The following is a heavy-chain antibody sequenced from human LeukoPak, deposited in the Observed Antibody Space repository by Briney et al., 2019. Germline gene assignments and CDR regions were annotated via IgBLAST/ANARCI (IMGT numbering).Heavy chain of an antibody. CDR3: AREGGYSRGDYFDY. CDR2: INWNGGST. CDR1: GFTFDDYG. V-gene: IGHV3-20*04. D-gene: IGHD5-18*01. Sequence: GGSLRLSCAASGFTFDDYGMSWVRQAPGKGLEWVSGINWNGGSTGYADSVKGRFTISRDNAKNSLYLQINSLRAEDTALHYCAREGGYSRGDYFDYWGQGTLVTVSS. J-gene: IGHJ4*02.